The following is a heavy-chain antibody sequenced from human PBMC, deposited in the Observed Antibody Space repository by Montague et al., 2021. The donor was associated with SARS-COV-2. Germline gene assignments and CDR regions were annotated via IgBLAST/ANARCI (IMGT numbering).Heavy chain of an antibody. CDR3: TSGEGNYGWRYYFDY. CDR1: GDSIRTYY. V-gene: IGHV4-59*01. D-gene: IGHD3-10*01. Sequence: SETLSLTCTVSGDSIRTYYWSWIRQPPGKGLEWIGYVDKSDNTDYNPSLKSRVTISLDTSKKQFSLKLNSVTSADTAVYYCTSGEGNYGWRYYFDYWGQGTLVTVSS. J-gene: IGHJ4*02. CDR2: VDKSDNT.